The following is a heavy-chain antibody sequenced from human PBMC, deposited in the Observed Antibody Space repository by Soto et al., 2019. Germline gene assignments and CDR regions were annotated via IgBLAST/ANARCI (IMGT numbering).Heavy chain of an antibody. CDR2: MYYDGSNE. Sequence: QVQLVESGGGVVQPGRSLRLSCAASGFTFSTYGMHWVRQAPGKGLEWVAVMYYDGSNEYYSDSVKGRFTISRDNPKNTLFLQMNRLRVDDTAVYYCARDLRKTRYFDLWGQGILVTVSS. V-gene: IGHV3-33*01. CDR3: ARDLRKTRYFDL. D-gene: IGHD2-2*01. CDR1: GFTFSTYG. J-gene: IGHJ4*02.